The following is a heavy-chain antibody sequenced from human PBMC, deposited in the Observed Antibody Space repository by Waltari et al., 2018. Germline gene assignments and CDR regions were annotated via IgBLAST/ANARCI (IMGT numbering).Heavy chain of an antibody. D-gene: IGHD2-2*02. Sequence: QVQLQESGPGLVKPSETLSLTCTVPGGSISSYYWSCIRQPAGKGLEWIGRTYTRGSTNYNPTLKSRVTMSVDTAKNQFSLKLSSVTAADTAVYYWARDIVVVPAAIARGYYYGMDVWGQGTTVTVSS. V-gene: IGHV4-4*07. CDR1: GGSISSYY. CDR3: ARDIVVVPAAIARGYYYGMDV. CDR2: TYTRGST. J-gene: IGHJ6*02.